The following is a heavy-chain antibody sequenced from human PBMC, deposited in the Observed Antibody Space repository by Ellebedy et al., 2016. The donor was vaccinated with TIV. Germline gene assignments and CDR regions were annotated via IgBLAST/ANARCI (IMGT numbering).Heavy chain of an antibody. J-gene: IGHJ2*01. CDR1: GFTLNNYW. V-gene: IGHV3-7*01. CDR2: INEDGTKK. CDR3: SRAIYGASYL. D-gene: IGHD4-17*01. Sequence: GESLKISCTASGFTLNNYWMTWVRQAPGKGLEWVANINEDGTKKHDVDSVRGRFTISRDYAGNSLFLQMNSLGAEDTAVYYCSRAIYGASYLWGRGTLVTVSS.